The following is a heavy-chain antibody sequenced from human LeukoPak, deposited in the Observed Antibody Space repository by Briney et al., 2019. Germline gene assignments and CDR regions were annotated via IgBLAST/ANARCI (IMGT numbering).Heavy chain of an antibody. CDR1: GASISSGSYY. CDR3: AGEPRRSVGPTGFDY. CDR2: IYTSGST. Sequence: SETLSLTRTVSGASISSGSYYSRWIRQPAGRGLEWIGRIYTSGSTNYNPSLKARVTISGHTSKNQFSLKLSSVTAADTAVYFCAGEPRRSVGPTGFDYWGQGTLVTVSS. J-gene: IGHJ4*02. V-gene: IGHV4-61*02. D-gene: IGHD1-26*01.